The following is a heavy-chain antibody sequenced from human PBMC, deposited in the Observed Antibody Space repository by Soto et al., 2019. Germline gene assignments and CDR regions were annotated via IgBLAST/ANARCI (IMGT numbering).Heavy chain of an antibody. V-gene: IGHV3-74*01. Sequence: EVQLVESGGGLVQPGGSLRLSCAASEFTFSGLSVHWVRQAPGKGLVWVSGIDKVGTDSTYADSVKVRFTSSRDNAKNTVYLQMNSLRVEDTAVYYCARGWFGPDVWGKGTTVTVSS. CDR1: EFTFSGLS. CDR3: ARGWFGPDV. D-gene: IGHD3-10*01. J-gene: IGHJ6*03. CDR2: IDKVGTDS.